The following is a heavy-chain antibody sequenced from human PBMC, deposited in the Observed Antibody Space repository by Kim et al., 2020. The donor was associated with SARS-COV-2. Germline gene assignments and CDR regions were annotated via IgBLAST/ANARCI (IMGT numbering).Heavy chain of an antibody. CDR3: ASYSSSWYVFDY. J-gene: IGHJ4*02. Sequence: YYSPSLKSRVTISVDTSKNQFSLKLSSVTAADTAGYYCASYSSSWYVFDYWGQGTLVTVSS. D-gene: IGHD6-13*01. V-gene: IGHV4-31*02.